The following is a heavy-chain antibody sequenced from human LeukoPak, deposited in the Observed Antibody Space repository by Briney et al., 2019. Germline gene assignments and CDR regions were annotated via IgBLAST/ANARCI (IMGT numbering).Heavy chain of an antibody. CDR3: ARQMTTLTMGRTFDK. CDR1: GDSFTGYY. D-gene: IGHD4-17*01. J-gene: IGHJ3*02. V-gene: IGHV4-59*01. CDR2: VYYSGSET. Sequence: SETLSLTCSVSGDSFTGYYWNWVRQPPGEGLEWIGYVYYSGSETDSNPSLKSRVTMSVDSSKNQFSLKLNSVSAADTAVYYCARQMTTLTMGRTFDKWGQGTTVIVSS.